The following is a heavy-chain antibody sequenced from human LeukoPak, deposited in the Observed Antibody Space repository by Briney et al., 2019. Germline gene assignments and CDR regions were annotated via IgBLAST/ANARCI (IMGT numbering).Heavy chain of an antibody. D-gene: IGHD6-19*01. CDR1: GDSISTYY. J-gene: IGHJ4*02. Sequence: SETLSLTCSVSGDSISTYYWSWIRQPAGKGLEWIGRIYSSGSSNYNPSLRSRVTMSVDTSKNQFSLRLSSVTAADTAMYYCARGLPYSSGWPSDYWGQRTLVTVSS. V-gene: IGHV4-4*07. CDR2: IYSSGSS. CDR3: ARGLPYSSGWPSDY.